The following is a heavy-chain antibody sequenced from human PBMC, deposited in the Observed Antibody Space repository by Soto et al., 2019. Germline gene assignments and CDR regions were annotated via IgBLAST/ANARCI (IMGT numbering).Heavy chain of an antibody. D-gene: IGHD6-13*01. Sequence: GESLKISCXASGYSFTTYWIGWVRQMPGKGLEWMGIIYPGDSDTRYSPSFQGQVTISADKSISTAYLQWSSLKASDSAMFYCARKDIAGNSVDFWGQGTLVTVSS. V-gene: IGHV5-51*01. CDR3: ARKDIAGNSVDF. J-gene: IGHJ4*02. CDR1: GYSFTTYW. CDR2: IYPGDSDT.